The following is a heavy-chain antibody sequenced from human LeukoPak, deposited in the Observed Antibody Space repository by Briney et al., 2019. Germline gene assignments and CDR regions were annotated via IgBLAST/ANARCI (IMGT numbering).Heavy chain of an antibody. J-gene: IGHJ4*02. CDR1: GFTFRDYW. CDR3: ASYLYWWSDLGY. V-gene: IGHV3-7*01. Sequence: GGSLRLSCAASGFTFRDYWLTWVRQAPGKGLEWVANIKAIGSEKYYLDSLEGLFTISRDNTKNSLYLQMNSLRVEDTAVYYCASYLYWWSDLGYWGQGTLVTVSS. CDR2: IKAIGSEK. D-gene: IGHD2-8*02.